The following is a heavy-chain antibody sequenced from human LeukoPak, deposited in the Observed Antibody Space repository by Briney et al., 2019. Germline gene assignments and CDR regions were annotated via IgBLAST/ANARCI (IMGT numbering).Heavy chain of an antibody. Sequence: GGSLRLSCAASGVTVSSNYMCWGRQRPRPGLDRVSVIYSGGSRYYADSVKGRFTISRDNSKNTLYLQMNSLRAEDTAVYYCARDGGYYLLWSYGIDVWGQGTTVTVSS. CDR1: GVTVSSNY. J-gene: IGHJ6*02. CDR2: IYSGGSR. V-gene: IGHV3-53*01. D-gene: IGHD3-10*01. CDR3: ARDGGYYLLWSYGIDV.